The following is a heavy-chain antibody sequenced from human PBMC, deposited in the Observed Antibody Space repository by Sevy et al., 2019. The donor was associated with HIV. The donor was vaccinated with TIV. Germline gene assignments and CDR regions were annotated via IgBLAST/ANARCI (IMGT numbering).Heavy chain of an antibody. CDR1: GFTFSNHA. J-gene: IGHJ3*02. Sequence: GGSLRLSCAASGFTFSNHAMHWVRQAPGKGLERVAFIRYDGTNEYYADSVKGRFTISRDNSKNTLYLQMNSLRPEDTAVYYCARDRKVLLVVYAIPFDVFDIWCQGTMVTVSS. CDR2: IRYDGTNE. V-gene: IGHV3-30*02. CDR3: ARDRKVLLVVYAIPFDVFDI. D-gene: IGHD2-8*02.